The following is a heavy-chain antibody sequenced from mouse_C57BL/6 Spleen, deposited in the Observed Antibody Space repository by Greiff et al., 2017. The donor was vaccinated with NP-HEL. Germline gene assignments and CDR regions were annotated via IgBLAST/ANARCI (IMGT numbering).Heavy chain of an antibody. CDR2: INPNNGGT. Sequence: EVQLQQSGPELVKPGASVKISCKASGYTFTDYYMNWVKQSHGKSLEWIGDINPNNGGTSYNQKFKGKATLTVDKSSSTAYMELRSLTSEDSAVYYCARRTGSYYYAMDYWGQGTSVTVSS. CDR1: GYTFTDYY. CDR3: ARRTGSYYYAMDY. V-gene: IGHV1-26*01. D-gene: IGHD4-1*01. J-gene: IGHJ4*01.